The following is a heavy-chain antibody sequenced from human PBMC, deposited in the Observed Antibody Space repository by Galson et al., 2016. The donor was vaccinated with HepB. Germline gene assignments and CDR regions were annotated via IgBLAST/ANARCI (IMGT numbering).Heavy chain of an antibody. J-gene: IGHJ4*02. Sequence: SLRLSCAASGFTVSTNYMNWVRQAPGKGPEWVSTFYRACSAYYAVSVKGRFTISRDTSKNTLYLQLNNMRAEEAAVYYCARSFSSGGSPIDYWGQGTPVTVSS. CDR3: ARSFSSGGSPIDY. D-gene: IGHD6-19*01. CDR2: FYRACSA. V-gene: IGHV3-66*01. CDR1: GFTVSTNY.